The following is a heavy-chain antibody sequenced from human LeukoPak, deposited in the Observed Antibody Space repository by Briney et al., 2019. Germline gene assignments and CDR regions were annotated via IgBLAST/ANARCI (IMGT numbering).Heavy chain of an antibody. J-gene: IGHJ4*02. D-gene: IGHD3-9*01. Sequence: ASVKVSCKASGYTFTSYGISWVRQAPGQGLEWMGWISAYNGNTNYAQKLQGRVIMTTDTSTSTAYMELRSLRSDDTAVYYCARDTAYDILTGYRDFDYWGQGTLVTVSS. CDR2: ISAYNGNT. V-gene: IGHV1-18*01. CDR3: ARDTAYDILTGYRDFDY. CDR1: GYTFTSYG.